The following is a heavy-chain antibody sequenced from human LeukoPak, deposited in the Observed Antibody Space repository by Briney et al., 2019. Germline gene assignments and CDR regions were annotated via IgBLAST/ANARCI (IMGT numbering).Heavy chain of an antibody. CDR2: IHYSGST. Sequence: PSETLSLTCTVSGVSISSSSYYWGWIRQPPGKGLEWIGSIHYSGSTYYNPSLKSRVTISVDTSKNQFSLKVNSVTAADTAVYYSARGEFWGQGTLVTVSS. J-gene: IGHJ4*02. V-gene: IGHV4-39*01. CDR3: ARGEF. D-gene: IGHD3-10*01. CDR1: GVSISSSSYY.